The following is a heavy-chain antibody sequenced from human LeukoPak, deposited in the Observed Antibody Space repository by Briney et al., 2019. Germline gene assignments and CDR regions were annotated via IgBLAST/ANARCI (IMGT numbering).Heavy chain of an antibody. CDR3: ARGYSGSYGRFDY. V-gene: IGHV4-31*03. Sequence: PSETLSLTCTVSGGSISSDNHYWSWMRQLPGRGLEWVGFIYYTGSTYYNPSLKSRVTISVDMSKNQFSLKLSSVTAADTAVYYCARGYSGSYGRFDYWGQGTLVTVSS. CDR1: GGSISSDNHY. D-gene: IGHD1-26*01. CDR2: IYYTGST. J-gene: IGHJ4*02.